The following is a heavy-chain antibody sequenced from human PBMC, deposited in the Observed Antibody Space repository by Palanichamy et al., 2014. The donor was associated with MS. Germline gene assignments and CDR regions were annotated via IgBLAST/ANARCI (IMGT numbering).Heavy chain of an antibody. V-gene: IGHV3-48*03. CDR3: ARDPSGGRYGDY. CDR1: GFTFSSYE. CDR2: ISSSGSTI. J-gene: IGHJ4*02. Sequence: EVQLVEFGGGLVQPGGSLRLSCAASGFTFSSYEMNWVRQAPGKGLEWLSYISSSGSTIYCADSVKGRFTISRDNAKNSLYLQMNSLRAEDTAVYYCARDPSGGRYGDYWGQGTLVTVSS. D-gene: IGHD1-26*01.